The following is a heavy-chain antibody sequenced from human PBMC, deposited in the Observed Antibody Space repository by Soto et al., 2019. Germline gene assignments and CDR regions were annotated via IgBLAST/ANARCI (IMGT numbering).Heavy chain of an antibody. J-gene: IGHJ4*02. CDR2: ISYDGSNK. V-gene: IGHV3-30-3*01. CDR1: GFTFGSYP. D-gene: IGHD2-21*02. CDR3: ARSIVLVTALDY. Sequence: PGGSLRLSCAASGFTFGSYPMHWVRQAPGKGLEWVAVISYDGSNKHYADSVKGRFTISRDSSKDTPYLQINSLKPEDSAVYYCARSIVLVTALDYWGQGTLVTVSS.